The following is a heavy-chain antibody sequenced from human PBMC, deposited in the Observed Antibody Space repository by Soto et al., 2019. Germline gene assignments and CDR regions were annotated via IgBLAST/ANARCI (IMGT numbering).Heavy chain of an antibody. CDR3: ARDRVMRGNAYYYGMDV. CDR1: GGTFSSFA. CDR2: IIPRFAAP. Sequence: QVLLVQSGAEVKKPGSSVKVSCKTSGGTFSSFAISWVRLAPGHGLEWMGVIIPRFAAPTYAQKFQGRVSITADESTSTAYMELSGLRSDDTAVYYCARDRVMRGNAYYYGMDVWGQGTTVTVS. J-gene: IGHJ6*02. V-gene: IGHV1-69*12. D-gene: IGHD2-21*01.